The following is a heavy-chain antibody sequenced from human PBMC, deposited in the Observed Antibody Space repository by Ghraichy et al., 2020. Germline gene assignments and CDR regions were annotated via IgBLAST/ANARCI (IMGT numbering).Heavy chain of an antibody. Sequence: ETLSLTCTVSGGSISSSSYYWGWIRQPPGKGLEWIGSIYYSGSTYYNPSLKSRVTISVDTSKNQFSLKLSSVTAADTAVYYCARIEWELQAFDIWGQGTMVTVSS. CDR2: IYYSGST. CDR1: GGSISSSSYY. D-gene: IGHD1-26*01. J-gene: IGHJ3*02. CDR3: ARIEWELQAFDI. V-gene: IGHV4-39*01.